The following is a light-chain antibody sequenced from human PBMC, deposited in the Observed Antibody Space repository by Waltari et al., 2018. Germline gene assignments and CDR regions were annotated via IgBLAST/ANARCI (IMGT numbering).Light chain of an antibody. CDR3: SSYAGSNTLEV. CDR1: SNDVGGFNS. V-gene: IGLV2-14*03. Sequence: QSALTQPASVSGSPGQSITIPCTGTSNDVGGFNSVPRYQQHPGKAPKLMIYDVSNRPSGVSNRFSGSKSGNTASLTISGLQAEDEADYYCSSYAGSNTLEVFGGGTKLTVL. J-gene: IGLJ3*02. CDR2: DVS.